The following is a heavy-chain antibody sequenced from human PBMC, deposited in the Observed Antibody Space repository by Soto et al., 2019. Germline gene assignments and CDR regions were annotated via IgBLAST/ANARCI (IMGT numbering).Heavy chain of an antibody. J-gene: IGHJ5*02. Sequence: QVQLVQSGPELKKPGASVKVSCKTSGYSFHNSGISWVRQAPGQGLEWKGWISINSGYAHYAQKFQDRVIMTADTYTSTSYMELRGLRSDDTAMYYCSKNGTSWFAAWGQGTLVTVSS. D-gene: IGHD1-7*01. CDR2: ISINSGYA. CDR3: SKNGTSWFAA. CDR1: GYSFHNSG. V-gene: IGHV1-18*01.